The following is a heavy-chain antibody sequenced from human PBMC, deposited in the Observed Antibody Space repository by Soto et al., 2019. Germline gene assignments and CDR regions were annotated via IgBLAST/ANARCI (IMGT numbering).Heavy chain of an antibody. D-gene: IGHD3-10*01. CDR2: IYYSGST. CDR1: GGSISSSSYY. Sequence: SETLSLTCTVSGGSISSSSYYWGWIRQPPGKGLEWIGTIYYSGSTYYNPSLRSRVTMSVDTSKNQFSLRLSSVTAADTAVYYCARHRPHYGFPNWFDPWGQGTLVTVSS. CDR3: ARHRPHYGFPNWFDP. J-gene: IGHJ5*02. V-gene: IGHV4-39*01.